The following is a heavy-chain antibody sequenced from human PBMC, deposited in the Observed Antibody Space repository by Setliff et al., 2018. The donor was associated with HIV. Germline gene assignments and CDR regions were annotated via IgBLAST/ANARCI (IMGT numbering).Heavy chain of an antibody. CDR3: ARHVGYSSSSLDY. V-gene: IGHV4-59*08. Sequence: SETLSLTCTVSGGSVSSYYWSWIRQPPGKGLEWIGYIYYSGTTNYNPSLKSRVTISVDTSKNQFSLKLSSVAAADTAVYYCARHVGYSSSSLDYWGQGTLVTVSS. CDR1: GGSVSSYY. J-gene: IGHJ4*02. CDR2: IYYSGTT. D-gene: IGHD6-6*01.